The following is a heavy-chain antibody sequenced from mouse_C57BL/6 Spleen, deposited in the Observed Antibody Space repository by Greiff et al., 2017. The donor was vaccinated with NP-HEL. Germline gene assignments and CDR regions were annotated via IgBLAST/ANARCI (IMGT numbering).Heavy chain of an antibody. CDR1: GYSFTSYS. Sequence: QVQLQQSGPELVKPGASVKISCKASGYSFTSYSIHWVKQRPGQGLEWIGWIYPCGGNTKYNEKFKGKAKLTVATSSSTAYMQLSSLTSEYSAVYYCASDETWTSWFAYWGQGTPVTVSA. CDR2: IYPCGGNT. D-gene: IGHD2-3*01. CDR3: ASDETWTSWFAY. J-gene: IGHJ3*01. V-gene: IGHV1-66*01.